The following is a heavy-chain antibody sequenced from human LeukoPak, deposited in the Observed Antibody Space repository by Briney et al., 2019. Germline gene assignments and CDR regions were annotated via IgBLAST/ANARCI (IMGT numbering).Heavy chain of an antibody. CDR3: AKDYYGSGSYYTPNYYYYYYMDV. J-gene: IGHJ6*03. V-gene: IGHV3-30*02. CDR2: IRYDGSNK. D-gene: IGHD3-10*01. CDR1: GFTFSSYG. Sequence: GGSLRLSCAASGFTFSSYGMHWVRQAPGKGLEWVAFIRYDGSNKYYADSVKGRFTISRDNSKNTLYLQMNSLRAEDTAVYYCAKDYYGSGSYYTPNYYYYYYMDVWGKGTTVTISS.